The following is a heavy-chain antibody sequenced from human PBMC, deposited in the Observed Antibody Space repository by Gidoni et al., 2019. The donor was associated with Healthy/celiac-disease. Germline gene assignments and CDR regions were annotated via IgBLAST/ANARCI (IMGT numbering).Heavy chain of an antibody. CDR1: GYTFTSYY. D-gene: IGHD3-3*01. CDR3: ARDSAYYDFWSGYYTGYFQH. J-gene: IGHJ1*01. V-gene: IGHV1-46*01. CDR2: INPSGGST. Sequence: QVQLVHSGAEVKKPGASVKVSCKASGYTFTSYYMHWVRQAPGQGLEWMGIINPSGGSTSYAQKFQGRVTMTRDTSTSTVYMELSSLRSEDTAVYYCARDSAYYDFWSGYYTGYFQHWGQGTLVTVSS.